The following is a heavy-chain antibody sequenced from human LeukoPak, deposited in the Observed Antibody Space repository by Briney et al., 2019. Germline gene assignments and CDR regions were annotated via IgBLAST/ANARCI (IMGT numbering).Heavy chain of an antibody. CDR2: IYYSGST. J-gene: IGHJ4*02. CDR1: GGSISSGDYY. D-gene: IGHD6-13*01. CDR3: ARHVASIAAADHFDY. V-gene: IGHV4-61*08. Sequence: SETLSLTCTVSGGSISSGDYYWSWIRQPPGKGLEWIGYIYYSGSTNYNPSLKSRVTISVDTSKNQFSLKLSSVTAADTAVYYCARHVASIAAADHFDYWGQGTLVTVSS.